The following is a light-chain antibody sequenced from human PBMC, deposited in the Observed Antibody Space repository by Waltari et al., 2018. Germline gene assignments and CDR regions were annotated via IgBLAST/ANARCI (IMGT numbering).Light chain of an antibody. CDR3: AAWDDSLSGPV. Sequence: QSVLTPPPSASGTPGPRVTISCSGSSSNLGSNYVYWYQQLPGTAPKLLIYRNNQRPSGVPDRFSGSKSGTSASLAISGLRSEDEADYYCAAWDDSLSGPVFGGGTKLTVL. CDR1: SSNLGSNY. CDR2: RNN. J-gene: IGLJ2*01. V-gene: IGLV1-47*01.